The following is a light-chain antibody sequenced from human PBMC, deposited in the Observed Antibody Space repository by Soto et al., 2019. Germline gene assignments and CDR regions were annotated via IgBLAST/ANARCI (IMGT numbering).Light chain of an antibody. J-gene: IGKJ1*01. Sequence: DILMTQSPSSLSASVGDRVNITCRASQSISNYLNWFQQKPGKATNLMIYGASSLQSGVPSRFSGGGSGTEFTLTLSSLKPEELATYYCQQSYSTQWTFGQGTSEEIK. CDR3: QQSYSTQWT. CDR2: GAS. V-gene: IGKV1-39*01. CDR1: QSISNY.